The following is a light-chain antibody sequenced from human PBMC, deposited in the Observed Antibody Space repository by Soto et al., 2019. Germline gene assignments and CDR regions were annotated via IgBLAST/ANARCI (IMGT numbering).Light chain of an antibody. CDR1: QSVSSSY. CDR3: QQYGSSPPWT. J-gene: IGKJ1*01. CDR2: GAS. Sequence: EIVLAQSPGTLSLSPGARATLSCRASQSVSSSYLAWYQQRPGQAPRLLIYGASSRATGIPDRFSGSGSGTDSPLTISRLEPEDFAVYYCQQYGSSPPWTFGQGTKVEIK. V-gene: IGKV3-20*01.